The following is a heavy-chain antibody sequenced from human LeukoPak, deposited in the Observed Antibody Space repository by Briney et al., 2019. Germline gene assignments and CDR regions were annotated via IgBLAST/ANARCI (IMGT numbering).Heavy chain of an antibody. J-gene: IGHJ4*02. V-gene: IGHV3-23*01. CDR2: ISGSGGSA. D-gene: IGHD1-26*01. CDR1: GFTFSSYA. CDR3: AKVSAESGSDLFHFDH. Sequence: GGSLRLSCAASGFTFSSYAMSWVRQAPGKGLEWVSAISGSGGSAYYADSVKGRFTISRDNSKNTLYLQMNSLRAEDTAVYYCAKVSAESGSDLFHFDHWGQGTLATVSS.